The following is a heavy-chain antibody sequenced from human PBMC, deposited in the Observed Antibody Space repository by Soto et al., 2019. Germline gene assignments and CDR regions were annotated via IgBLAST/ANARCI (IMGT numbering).Heavy chain of an antibody. V-gene: IGHV3-33*01. D-gene: IGHD4-17*01. Sequence: ESGGGVVQPGRSLRLSCAASGFTFSSYGMHWVRQAPGKGLEWVAVIWYDGSNKYYADSVKGRFTISRDNSKNTLYLQMNSLRAEDTAVYYCARVSYGDYVVYYYMDVWGKGTTVTVSS. CDR3: ARVSYGDYVVYYYMDV. J-gene: IGHJ6*03. CDR1: GFTFSSYG. CDR2: IWYDGSNK.